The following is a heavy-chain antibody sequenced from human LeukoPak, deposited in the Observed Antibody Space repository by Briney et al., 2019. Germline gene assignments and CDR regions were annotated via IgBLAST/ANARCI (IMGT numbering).Heavy chain of an antibody. CDR3: ARDPSSHSSSSLGYFDY. J-gene: IGHJ4*02. D-gene: IGHD6-6*01. CDR1: GGSISSSNW. V-gene: IGHV4-4*02. Sequence: SGTLSLTCAVSGGSISSSNWWSWVRQPPGKGLEWIGEIYHSGSTNYNPSLKSRVTISVDKSKNQFSLKLSSVTAADTAVYYCARDPSSHSSSSLGYFDYWGQGTLVTVSS. CDR2: IYHSGST.